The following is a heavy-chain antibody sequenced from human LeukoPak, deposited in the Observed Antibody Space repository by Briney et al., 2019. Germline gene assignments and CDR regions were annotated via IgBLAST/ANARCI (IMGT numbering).Heavy chain of an antibody. J-gene: IGHJ4*02. CDR1: GGSISSYS. D-gene: IGHD5-18*01. CDR2: IYYSGGT. Sequence: SETLSLTCTASGGSISSYSWSWIRQPPGKGLEWIGYIYYSGGTNYNPSLKSRVTISVDTSKNQFSLKLSSVTAADTAVYYCARDSYGPWGQGTLVTVSS. V-gene: IGHV4-59*01. CDR3: ARDSYGP.